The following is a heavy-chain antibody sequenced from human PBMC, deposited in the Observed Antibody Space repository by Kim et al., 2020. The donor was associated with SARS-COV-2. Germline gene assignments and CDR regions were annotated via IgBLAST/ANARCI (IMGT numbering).Heavy chain of an antibody. Sequence: SETLSLTCTVSGGSISSGGYYWSWIRQHPGKGLEWIGYIYYRGSTYYNPSLKSRVTISVDTSKNQFSLKLSSVTAADTAVYYCARVPILRIAAREKGEDDFDIWGQGSLVTVSS. CDR2: IYYRGST. V-gene: IGHV4-31*03. D-gene: IGHD6-6*01. CDR1: GGSISSGGYY. CDR3: ARVPILRIAAREKGEDDFDI. J-gene: IGHJ3*02.